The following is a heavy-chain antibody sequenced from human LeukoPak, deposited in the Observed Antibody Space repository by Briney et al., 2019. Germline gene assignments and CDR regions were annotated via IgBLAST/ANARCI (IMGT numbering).Heavy chain of an antibody. D-gene: IGHD6-13*01. CDR2: ISHTGST. CDR3: ARESSPFDY. Sequence: SETLSLTCTVSGGSVSSYYWSWIRQSPGKGLEWIGYISHTGSTNYNPSLKSRVTISVDTSKNQFSLKLSSVTAADTAVYYCARESSPFDYWGQGTLVTVSS. CDR1: GGSVSSYY. J-gene: IGHJ4*02. V-gene: IGHV4-59*02.